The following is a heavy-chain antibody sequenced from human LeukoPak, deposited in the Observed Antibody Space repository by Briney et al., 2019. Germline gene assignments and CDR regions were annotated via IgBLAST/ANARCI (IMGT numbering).Heavy chain of an antibody. D-gene: IGHD3-3*01. CDR2: VSVYKGNT. J-gene: IGHJ4*02. CDR3: ARDRSVNDH. CDR1: GYNFANYG. V-gene: IGHV1-18*01. Sequence: VASVKVSCKASGYNFANYGMSWVRQAPGQGLEWMGWVSVYKGNTQYAQKFQDRVTMTTDTSTSTVYTELRGLESDDTAVYYCARDRSVNDHWGQGTLVTVSS.